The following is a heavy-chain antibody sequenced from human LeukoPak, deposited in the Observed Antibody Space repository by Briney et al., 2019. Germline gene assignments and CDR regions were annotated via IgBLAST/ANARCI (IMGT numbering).Heavy chain of an antibody. CDR1: GFTFSSYV. D-gene: IGHD5-18*01. Sequence: GGSLRLSCAASGFTFSSYVMHWVRQAPGKGLEWVAVISYDGSNKYYADSVKGRFTISRDNSKNTLYVQMNSLRAEDTAVYYCAKGNQRGYSYGPDYWGQGTLVTVSS. CDR3: AKGNQRGYSYGPDY. V-gene: IGHV3-30*18. J-gene: IGHJ4*02. CDR2: ISYDGSNK.